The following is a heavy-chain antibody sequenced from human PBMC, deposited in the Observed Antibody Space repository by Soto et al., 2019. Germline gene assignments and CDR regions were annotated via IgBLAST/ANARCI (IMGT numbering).Heavy chain of an antibody. CDR3: ARGMRGSSSWSSGYYYGMDV. J-gene: IGHJ6*02. Sequence: SVKVSCKASGYTFTSYDINWVRQATGQGLEWMGWMNPNSGNTGYAQKFQGRVTMTRNTSISTAYMELSSLRSEDTAVYYCARGMRGSSSWSSGYYYGMDVWGQGTTVTVSS. V-gene: IGHV1-8*01. D-gene: IGHD6-13*01. CDR1: GYTFTSYD. CDR2: MNPNSGNT.